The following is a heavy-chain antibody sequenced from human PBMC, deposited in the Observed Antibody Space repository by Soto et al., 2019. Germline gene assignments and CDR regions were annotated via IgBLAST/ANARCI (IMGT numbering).Heavy chain of an antibody. CDR3: ARDNGYSYGYTLDH. CDR1: GFTFSSYG. J-gene: IGHJ4*02. D-gene: IGHD5-18*01. V-gene: IGHV3-30*03. CDR2: ISYDGSNK. Sequence: PGGSLRLSCAASGFTFSSYGMNRVRQAPGKGLEWVAVISYDGSNKYYADSVKGRFTISRDNSKNTLYLQMNSLRAEDTAVYYCARDNGYSYGYTLDHWGQGT.